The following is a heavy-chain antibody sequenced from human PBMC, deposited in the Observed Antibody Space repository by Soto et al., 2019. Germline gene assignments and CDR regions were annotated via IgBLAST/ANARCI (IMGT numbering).Heavy chain of an antibody. V-gene: IGHV3-23*01. Sequence: HGCSTKLGSAASGFTVYIYAISWVRKSPGKGLEWVSAISGSGGSTYYADSVKGRFTISRDNSKNTLYLQMNSLRAENTAVYYCAKGLKSGPNNYWGQGTLVTVSS. CDR1: GFTVYIYA. D-gene: IGHD3-3*01. J-gene: IGHJ4*02. CDR2: ISGSGGST. CDR3: AKGLKSGPNNY.